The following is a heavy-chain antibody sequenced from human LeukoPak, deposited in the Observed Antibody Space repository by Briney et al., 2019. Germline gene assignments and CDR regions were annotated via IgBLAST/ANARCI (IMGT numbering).Heavy chain of an antibody. J-gene: IGHJ4*02. CDR3: AKYSDSTGAHYFDY. V-gene: IGHV3-23*01. CDR1: GFTFSSYA. Sequence: GGSLRLSCAASGFTFSSYAMTWVRQAPGKGLEWVSTISGSGANTYYADSVKGRFTISRDNSKNTLSLQMNSLRVEDTALYYCAKYSDSTGAHYFDYWGQETRVTVSS. CDR2: ISGSGANT. D-gene: IGHD2/OR15-2a*01.